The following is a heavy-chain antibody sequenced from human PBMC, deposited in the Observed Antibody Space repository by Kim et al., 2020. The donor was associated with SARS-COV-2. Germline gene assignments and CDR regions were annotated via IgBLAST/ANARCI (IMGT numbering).Heavy chain of an antibody. V-gene: IGHV3-9*01. J-gene: IGHJ3*02. Sequence: ADAVKGRFTIARDNAKTSLYLQMNSLRAEDTALYYCAKAPFLWLDDAFDIWGQGTMVTVSS. D-gene: IGHD6-19*01. CDR3: AKAPFLWLDDAFDI.